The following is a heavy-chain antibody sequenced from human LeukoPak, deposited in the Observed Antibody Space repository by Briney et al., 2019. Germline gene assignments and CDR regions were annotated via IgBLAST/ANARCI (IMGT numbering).Heavy chain of an antibody. V-gene: IGHV3-21*01. D-gene: IGHD3-3*01. Sequence: GGSLRISCAASGFTFSSYSMNWVRQAPGKGLAWVSSISGSSDYIYYADSVKGRFTISRDNAKNSLYLQMHSLRAEDTAVYYCVRDRGWLQLEYYFDYWGQGTLVTVSS. CDR2: ISGSSDYI. CDR1: GFTFSSYS. CDR3: VRDRGWLQLEYYFDY. J-gene: IGHJ4*02.